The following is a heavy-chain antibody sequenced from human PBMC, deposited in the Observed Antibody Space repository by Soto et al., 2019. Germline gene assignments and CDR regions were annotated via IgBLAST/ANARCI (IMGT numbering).Heavy chain of an antibody. CDR1: GDSISSYY. D-gene: IGHD5-12*01. CDR3: ARGVATIGP. CDR2: IYYSGST. V-gene: IGHV4-59*01. Sequence: QVQLRESGPRLVKPSETLSLTCTVSGDSISSYYWSWIRQPPGKGLEWIGYIYYSGSTNYNPSLKSRVTISVDTPKNQFSPKLTSVTAADTAVYYCARGVATIGPWGQGTLVTVSS. J-gene: IGHJ5*02.